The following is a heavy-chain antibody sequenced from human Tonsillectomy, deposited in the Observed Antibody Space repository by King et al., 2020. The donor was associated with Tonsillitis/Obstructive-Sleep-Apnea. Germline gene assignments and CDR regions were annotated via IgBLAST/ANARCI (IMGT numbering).Heavy chain of an antibody. J-gene: IGHJ4*02. CDR3: VNLVRRGVLEWFARPRGDY. CDR2: ISSNGGST. CDR1: GFTFSSYA. D-gene: IGHD3-3*01. V-gene: IGHV3-64D*06. Sequence: QLVQSGGGLVQPGGSLRLSCSASGFTFSSYAMHWVRQAPGKGLEYVSAISSNGGSTYYADSMKGRFTISRDNSKNTLYLQMSSLRAEDTAVYYCVNLVRRGVLEWFARPRGDYWGQGTLVTVSS.